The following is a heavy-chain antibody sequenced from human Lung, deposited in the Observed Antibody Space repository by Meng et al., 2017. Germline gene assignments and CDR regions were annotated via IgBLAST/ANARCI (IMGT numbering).Heavy chain of an antibody. Sequence: QVQLGWCGDEVKKPGASVKVSCKPSGYKLPDYYDHWVRRAPGQGLEWMGRINPKSGDTHYAQKFQARVTMTGDTSISTAYMELSGLRSDDTAMYYCARDEDISAAGKLFGDYWGQGTLVTVSS. V-gene: IGHV1-2*06. CDR2: INPKSGDT. CDR1: GYKLPDYY. D-gene: IGHD6-25*01. CDR3: ARDEDISAAGKLFGDY. J-gene: IGHJ4*02.